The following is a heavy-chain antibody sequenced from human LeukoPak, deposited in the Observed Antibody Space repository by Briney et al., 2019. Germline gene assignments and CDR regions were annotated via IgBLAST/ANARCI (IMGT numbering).Heavy chain of an antibody. CDR2: ISTYNGNT. V-gene: IGHV1-18*01. Sequence: ASVRVSCKASGYTFTSYGISWVRQAPGQGLEWMGWISTYNGNTNYAQKFRGRVTMTTDTSTSTAYMELRSLRSDDTAVYYCASPGDQLDYWGQGTLVTVSS. CDR3: ASPGDQLDY. D-gene: IGHD3-16*01. CDR1: GYTFTSYG. J-gene: IGHJ4*02.